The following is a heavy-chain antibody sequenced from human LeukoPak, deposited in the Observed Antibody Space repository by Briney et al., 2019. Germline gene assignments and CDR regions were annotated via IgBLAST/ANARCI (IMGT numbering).Heavy chain of an antibody. D-gene: IGHD4-17*01. CDR1: RFTFSSYW. CDR2: IATAGSSA. J-gene: IGHJ4*02. V-gene: IGHV3-74*01. CDR3: ASALTPVTPPFHC. Sequence: PGGSLRLSCAASRFTFSSYWMHWVRQAPGKGLVWVSRIATAGSSATYADSVKRRFTISTDNAKHTVYLQMTSLRVEDMGVYYCASALTPVTPPFHCWGQGTLVTVSS.